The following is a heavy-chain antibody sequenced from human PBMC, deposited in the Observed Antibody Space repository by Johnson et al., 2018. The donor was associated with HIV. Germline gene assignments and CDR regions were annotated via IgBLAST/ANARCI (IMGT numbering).Heavy chain of an antibody. D-gene: IGHD4-17*01. V-gene: IGHV3-69-1*01. Sequence: VQLVESGGGLVQPGGSLRLSCGASAFTFSSNDMKWVRQAPGKGLEWVSVIYSGSTIYYADSVKGRFTISRDNAKNSLYLQMNSLRAEDTAVYYCARDFSDYGDYGRCAFDIWGQGTMVTVSS. CDR2: IYSGSTI. CDR1: AFTFSSND. CDR3: ARDFSDYGDYGRCAFDI. J-gene: IGHJ3*02.